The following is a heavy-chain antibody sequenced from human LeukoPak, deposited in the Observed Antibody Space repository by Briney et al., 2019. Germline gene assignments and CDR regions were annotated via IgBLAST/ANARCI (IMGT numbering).Heavy chain of an antibody. V-gene: IGHV3-30-3*01. J-gene: IGHJ5*02. D-gene: IGHD1-20*01. Sequence: AGSLRLSCAASGFTFRSYAMHWVGQAPGKGLDWVAGISYDGSNKYYADYVKGRFTISRDNSKNTLYLQMNSLRAEDTAVYYCARGAFYNWNDGWFDPWGQGTLVTVSS. CDR2: ISYDGSNK. CDR1: GFTFRSYA. CDR3: ARGAFYNWNDGWFDP.